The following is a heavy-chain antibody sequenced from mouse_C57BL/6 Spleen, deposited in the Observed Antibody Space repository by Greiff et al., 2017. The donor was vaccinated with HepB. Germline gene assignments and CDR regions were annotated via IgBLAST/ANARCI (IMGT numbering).Heavy chain of an antibody. V-gene: IGHV10-1*01. Sequence: EVMLVESGGGLVQPKGSLKSQCAAPGFSFKTYAMNWVRRAPGKGLEWVARIRSKSNNYATYYADSVKDRFTISRDDSESMLYLQMNNLKTEDTAMYYCVRRDSFAYWGQGTLVTVSA. CDR3: VRRDSFAY. CDR1: GFSFKTYA. CDR2: IRSKSNNYAT. D-gene: IGHD2-4*01. J-gene: IGHJ3*01.